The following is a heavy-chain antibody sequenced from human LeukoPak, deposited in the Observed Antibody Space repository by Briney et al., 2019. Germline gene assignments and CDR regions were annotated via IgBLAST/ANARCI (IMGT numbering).Heavy chain of an antibody. D-gene: IGHD3-22*01. J-gene: IGHJ4*02. V-gene: IGHV3-23*01. Sequence: QPGGSLRLSCAASGFTFSSYSMNWVRQAPGKGLEWVSAISGSGGSTYYADSVKGRFTISRDNSKNTLYLQMNSLRAEDTAVYYCAKDLDSYYYDSSGYWVSGPFDYWGQGTLVTVSS. CDR3: AKDLDSYYYDSSGYWVSGPFDY. CDR2: ISGSGGST. CDR1: GFTFSSYS.